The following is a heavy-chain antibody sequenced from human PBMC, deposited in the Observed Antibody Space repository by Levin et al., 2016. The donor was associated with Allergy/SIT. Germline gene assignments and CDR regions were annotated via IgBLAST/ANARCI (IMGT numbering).Heavy chain of an antibody. CDR2: INTGGLDT. CDR3: VKKPRDTFHV. Sequence: GGSLRLSCAASGFTVSSSAMHWVRQAPGKGLEYVLGINTGGLDTYYANSVKGRFTISRDTSKNTLYLQMGSLRADDTAIYYCVKKPRDTFHVWGQGTMVTVSS. CDR1: GFTVSSSA. J-gene: IGHJ3*01. D-gene: IGHD1-14*01. V-gene: IGHV3-64*01.